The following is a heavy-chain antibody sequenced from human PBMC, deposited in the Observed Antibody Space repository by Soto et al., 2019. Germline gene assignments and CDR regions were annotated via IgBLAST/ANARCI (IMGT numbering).Heavy chain of an antibody. D-gene: IGHD2-15*01. CDR3: ARVLDY. Sequence: TSETLSVTCAVSGGSLSSGCYSWSWIRQPPGKGLEWIGYIYHSGSTYYNPSLKSRVTISVDRSKNQFSLKLSSVTAADTAVYYCARVLDYWGQGTLVTVSS. J-gene: IGHJ4*02. CDR1: GGSLSSGCYS. CDR2: IYHSGST. V-gene: IGHV4-30-2*01.